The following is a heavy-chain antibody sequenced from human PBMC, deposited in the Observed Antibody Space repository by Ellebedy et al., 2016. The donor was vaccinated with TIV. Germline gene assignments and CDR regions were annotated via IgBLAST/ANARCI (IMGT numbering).Heavy chain of an antibody. Sequence: PGGSLRLSCAASGFSFSDYGMHWVRQAPGKGLEWVAIIWYNGRQKYYADSVKVRFTIAKDNSKSTVFLEINSLRAEDTAMYHCARKDDYGSSDYWGQGTLVTVSS. D-gene: IGHD4-17*01. V-gene: IGHV3-33*08. J-gene: IGHJ4*02. CDR1: GFSFSDYG. CDR2: IWYNGRQK. CDR3: ARKDDYGSSDY.